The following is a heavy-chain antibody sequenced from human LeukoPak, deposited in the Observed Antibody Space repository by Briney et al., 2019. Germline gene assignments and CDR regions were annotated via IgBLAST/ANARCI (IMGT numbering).Heavy chain of an antibody. CDR3: ARDYYDSSGYYNEGYMDV. V-gene: IGHV3-11*01. CDR1: GFTFSDYY. Sequence: GGSLRLSCAASGFTFSDYYMSWIRQAPGKGLEWVSYISSSGSTIYYADPVKGRFTISRDNAKNSLYLQMNSLRAEDTAVYYCARDYYDSSGYYNEGYMDVWGKGTTVTVSS. CDR2: ISSSGSTI. D-gene: IGHD3-22*01. J-gene: IGHJ6*03.